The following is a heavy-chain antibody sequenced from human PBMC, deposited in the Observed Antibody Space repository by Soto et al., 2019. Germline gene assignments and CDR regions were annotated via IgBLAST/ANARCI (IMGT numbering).Heavy chain of an antibody. CDR1: GFTVSSSY. J-gene: IGHJ6*02. V-gene: IGHV3-66*01. D-gene: IGHD1-26*01. CDR2: IYRGGET. Sequence: PGGSLILSCAASGFTVSSSYMSWVRQSPGKGLEWVSVIYRGGETYYADSVKGRFTISRDNSKNTLYLQMNSLRAEDTAVYYCARAGWEILPYYSYGMDVGGQGTRLTVS. CDR3: ARAGWEILPYYSYGMDV.